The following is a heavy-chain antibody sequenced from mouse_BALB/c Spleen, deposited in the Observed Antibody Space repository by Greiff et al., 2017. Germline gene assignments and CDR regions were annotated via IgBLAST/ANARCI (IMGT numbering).Heavy chain of an antibody. CDR3: ARALEGAWFAY. J-gene: IGHJ3*01. Sequence: EVQGVESGGGLVKPGGSLKLSCAASGFTFSSYAMSWVRQTPEKRLEWVASISSGGSTYYPDSVKGRFTISRDNARNILYLQMSSLRSEDTAMYYCARALEGAWFAYWGQGTLVTVSA. CDR1: GFTFSSYA. V-gene: IGHV5-6-5*01. CDR2: ISSGGST.